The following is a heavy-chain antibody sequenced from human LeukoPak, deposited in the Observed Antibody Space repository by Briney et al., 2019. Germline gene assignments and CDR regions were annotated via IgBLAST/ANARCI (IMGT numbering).Heavy chain of an antibody. V-gene: IGHV4-61*02. CDR3: ARDVTPSSYSSSWYNWFDP. J-gene: IGHJ5*02. D-gene: IGHD6-13*01. Sequence: SQTLSLTCTVSGVSISSGSYYWSWIRQPAGKGLEWIGRIYISGSTDYNPSLKSRVTISLDTSKNQFSLQLTSVSAADTAVYYCARDVTPSSYSSSWYNWFDPWGQGTLVTVSS. CDR2: IYISGST. CDR1: GVSISSGSYY.